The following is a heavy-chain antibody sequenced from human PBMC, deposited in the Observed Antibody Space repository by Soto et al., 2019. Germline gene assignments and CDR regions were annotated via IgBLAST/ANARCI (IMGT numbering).Heavy chain of an antibody. CDR1: GGTFSSYA. CDR3: AREVICEAYCGGPGGGMDV. J-gene: IGHJ6*02. Sequence: GASVKVSCKASGGTFSSYAISWVRQAPGQGLEWMGGIIPIFGTANYAQKFQGRVTITADESTSTAYMELSSLRSEDTAVYYCAREVICEAYCGGPGGGMDVWGQGTTVTVSS. CDR2: IIPIFGTA. D-gene: IGHD2-21*01. V-gene: IGHV1-69*13.